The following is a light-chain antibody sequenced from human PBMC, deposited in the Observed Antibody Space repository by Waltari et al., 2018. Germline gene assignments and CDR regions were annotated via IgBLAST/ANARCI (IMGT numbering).Light chain of an antibody. J-gene: IGLJ2*01. CDR2: DVS. CDR3: SSQSSNNVVL. V-gene: IGLV2-14*01. CDR1: SNDVAAYNS. Sequence: QSALPQPASVSGSPGQSVTIFCTGTSNDVAAYNSVSWYPEHPGQAPRVIIYDVSERPSGVSDRFSGSKSGNTASLTISGLQAEDEADYYCSSQSSNNVVLFGGGTKLTVL.